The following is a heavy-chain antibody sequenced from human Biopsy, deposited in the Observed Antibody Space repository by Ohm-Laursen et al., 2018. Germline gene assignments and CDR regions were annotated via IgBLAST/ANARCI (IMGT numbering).Heavy chain of an antibody. D-gene: IGHD3-22*01. CDR1: GYTFTGYH. V-gene: IGHV1-2*02. CDR2: INAKTGDT. Sequence: PSVKVSCKASGYTFTGYHVHWVRQAPGQGLEWMGWINAKTGDTNYAQKFQGRVTMTRDTSISTAYVDLSSLRSDDTAVYYCSRGGYYYDSLAYYYWFDPWGQGTLVTVSS. CDR3: SRGGYYYDSLAYYYWFDP. J-gene: IGHJ5*02.